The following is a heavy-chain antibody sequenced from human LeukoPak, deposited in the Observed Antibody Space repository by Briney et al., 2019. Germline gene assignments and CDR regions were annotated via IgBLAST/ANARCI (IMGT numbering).Heavy chain of an antibody. V-gene: IGHV1-8*01. J-gene: IGHJ6*03. CDR2: MNPNSGNT. CDR3: ATRGYYYGSGSYFSDYMDV. CDR1: GYTFTSYD. D-gene: IGHD3-10*01. Sequence: ASVKVSCKASGYTFTSYDINWVRQATGQGLEWMGWMNPNSGNTGYAQKFQGRVTMTRNTSISTAYMELSSLRSEGTAVYYCATRGYYYGSGSYFSDYMDVWGKGTTVTISS.